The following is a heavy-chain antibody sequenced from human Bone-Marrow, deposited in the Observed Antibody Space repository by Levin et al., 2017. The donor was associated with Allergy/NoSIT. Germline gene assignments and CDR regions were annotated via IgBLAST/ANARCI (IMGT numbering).Heavy chain of an antibody. CDR1: GFTFSDYY. CDR3: ARGRGVRGMYYFDY. CDR2: ISSGSTYT. J-gene: IGHJ4*02. Sequence: GESLKISCSASGFTFSDYYMNWIRQAPGKGLEWVSYISSGSTYTNYADSFKGRFTVFRDNAKNSLYLQMNSLSAEDTAFYYCARGRGVRGMYYFDYWGQGSLVTVSS. V-gene: IGHV3-11*05. D-gene: IGHD3-10*01.